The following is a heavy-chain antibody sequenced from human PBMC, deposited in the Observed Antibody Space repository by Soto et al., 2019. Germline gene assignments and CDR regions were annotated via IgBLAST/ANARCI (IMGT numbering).Heavy chain of an antibody. CDR3: ARVSGPSSV. V-gene: IGHV4-59*01. D-gene: IGHD3-10*01. CDR1: GASISTYY. Sequence: QVQLQESGPGLVKPSETLSLTCTVSGASISTYYWSWIRQPPGKGLEWIGYIYYSGSASYHPSLASRVTISMDTSKNQVSLKLRFVTAADTAVYYCARVSGPSSVWGRGTLVTVSS. J-gene: IGHJ2*01. CDR2: IYYSGSA.